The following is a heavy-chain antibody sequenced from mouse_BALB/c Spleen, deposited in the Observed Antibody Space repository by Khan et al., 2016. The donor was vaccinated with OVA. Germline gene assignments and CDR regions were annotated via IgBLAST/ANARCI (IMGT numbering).Heavy chain of an antibody. V-gene: IGHV3-2*02. J-gene: IGHJ3*01. CDR2: ISYSGST. Sequence: EVELVESGPGLVKPSQSLSLTCTVTGFSITSDYAWNWIRQFPGNKLDWMGYISYSGSTSYHPSLKSRISITRDTSKNQFFLQLNSVTTEDTATYYGARGRAYWGQGTLVTVSA. CDR1: GFSITSDYA. CDR3: ARGRAY.